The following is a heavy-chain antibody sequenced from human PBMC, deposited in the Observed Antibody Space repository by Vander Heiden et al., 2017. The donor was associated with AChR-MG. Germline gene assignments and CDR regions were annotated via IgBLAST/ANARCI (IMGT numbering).Heavy chain of an antibody. V-gene: IGHV3-23*01. J-gene: IGHJ4*02. Sequence: EVQLLESGGGLVQPGGSLRLHCAASGFPFSSYAMGWVRQAPGKGLEWVSGISSSGGDTPYADSVKGRFTISRDNSKNTLYLQMKSLRAEDTAVYYCAKKNPGVAPFDYWGQGTLVTVSS. CDR2: ISSSGGDT. CDR3: AKKNPGVAPFDY. CDR1: GFPFSSYA. D-gene: IGHD3-3*01.